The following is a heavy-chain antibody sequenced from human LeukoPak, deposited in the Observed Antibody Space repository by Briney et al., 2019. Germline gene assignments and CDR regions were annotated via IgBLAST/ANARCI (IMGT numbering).Heavy chain of an antibody. D-gene: IGHD2-21*02. Sequence: PSETLSLTCTVSGGSISSYYWSWIRQPPGKGLEWIGYIYYSGSTNYNPSLKSRVTISVDTSKNQFSLKLSSVTAADTAAYYCARDPHCGGDCYGGDAFDIWGQGTMVTVSS. J-gene: IGHJ3*02. CDR2: IYYSGST. CDR3: ARDPHCGGDCYGGDAFDI. CDR1: GGSISSYY. V-gene: IGHV4-59*01.